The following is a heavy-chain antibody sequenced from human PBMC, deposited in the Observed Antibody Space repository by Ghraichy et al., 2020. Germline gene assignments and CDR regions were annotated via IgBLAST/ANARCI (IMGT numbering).Heavy chain of an antibody. V-gene: IGHV3-23*01. CDR3: CVTGVYGSGSYFPQGSFVDF. CDR2: ISGSGGST. J-gene: IGHJ6*01. D-gene: IGHD3-10*01. CDR1: GFTFSDYT. Sequence: GGSLRLSCAGSGFTFSDYTMNWVRQAPGKGLEWVLSISGSGGSTYYADSVTGRFTISRDNSKSTVYLQMNSLRGEDTAVYYCCVTGVYGSGSYFPQGSFVDFWGQETTVTVS.